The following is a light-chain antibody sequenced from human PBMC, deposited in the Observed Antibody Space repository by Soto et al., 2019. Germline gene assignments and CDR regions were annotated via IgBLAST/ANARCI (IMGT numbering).Light chain of an antibody. CDR3: SSHAGSNLVI. CDR1: SSDVGGYNY. J-gene: IGLJ2*01. CDR2: EVN. Sequence: QSALTQPPSASGSPGQSVTISCTGSSSDVGGYNYVSWYQQHPGKAPKLMISEVNNRPSGVPDRFSGSKSGNTASLTVSGLQAEDEADYYCSSHAGSNLVIFGVGTKLTVL. V-gene: IGLV2-8*01.